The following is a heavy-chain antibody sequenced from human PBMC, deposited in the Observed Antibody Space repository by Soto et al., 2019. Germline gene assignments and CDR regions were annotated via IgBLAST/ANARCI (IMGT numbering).Heavy chain of an antibody. V-gene: IGHV3-30*18. Sequence: QVQLVESGGGVVQPGRSLRLSCAASGFTFSSYGMHWVRQAPGKGLEWVAVISYDGSNKYYADSVKGRFTISRDNYKNTLYLQMNSLRAEDTAVYYCAKDRRDGYNSGYYYYGMDVWGQGTTVTVSS. J-gene: IGHJ6*02. D-gene: IGHD5-12*01. CDR2: ISYDGSNK. CDR3: AKDRRDGYNSGYYYYGMDV. CDR1: GFTFSSYG.